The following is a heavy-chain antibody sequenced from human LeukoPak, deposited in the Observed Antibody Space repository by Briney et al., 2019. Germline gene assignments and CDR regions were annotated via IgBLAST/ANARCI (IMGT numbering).Heavy chain of an antibody. CDR3: ARDIVCSSTSCYVGPYYYYYYMDV. CDR2: ISAYNGNT. V-gene: IGHV1-18*01. CDR1: GYTFTSYG. D-gene: IGHD2-2*01. J-gene: IGHJ6*03. Sequence: ASVKVSCKASGYTFTSYGISWVRQAPGQGLEWMGWISAYNGNTNYAQKLQGRVTMTTDTSTSTAYMELRSLRSDDTAVYYCARDIVCSSTSCYVGPYYYYYYMDVWGKGTTVTVSS.